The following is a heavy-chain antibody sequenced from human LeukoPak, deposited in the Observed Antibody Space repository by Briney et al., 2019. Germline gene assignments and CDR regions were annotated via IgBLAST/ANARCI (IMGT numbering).Heavy chain of an antibody. CDR1: GFTFTVYY. CDR2: IDPNSGVT. J-gene: IGHJ4*02. Sequence: ASVKVSCKASGFTFTVYYIHWVRQAPGQGLEWLGWIDPNSGVTNYAQKFQGRVTMTRDTSISTAYMELSRLRSDDTAVYYCARGRYSSSSPRDYWGQGTLVTVSS. V-gene: IGHV1-2*02. D-gene: IGHD6-6*01. CDR3: ARGRYSSSSPRDY.